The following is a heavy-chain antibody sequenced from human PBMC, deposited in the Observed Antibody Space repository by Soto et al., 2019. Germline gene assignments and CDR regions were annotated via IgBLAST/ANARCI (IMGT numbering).Heavy chain of an antibody. CDR3: ARLYSSCWYYYYYYRKDV. CDR2: IYSGGST. D-gene: IGHD6-19*01. V-gene: IGHV3-53*01. CDR1: GFTVSSNY. Sequence: GGSLRLSCAASGFTVSSNYMSWVRQAPGKGLEWVSVIYSGGSTYYADSVKGRFTISRDNSKNTLYLQMNSLRAEDTAVYYCARLYSSCWYYYYYYRKDVWRQGTTVTAPS. J-gene: IGHJ6*02.